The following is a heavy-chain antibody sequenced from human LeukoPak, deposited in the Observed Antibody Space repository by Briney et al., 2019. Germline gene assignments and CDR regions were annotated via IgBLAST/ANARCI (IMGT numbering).Heavy chain of an antibody. CDR1: GYTFTGYY. Sequence: ASVKVSCKASGYTFTGYYMHWVRQAPGQGLEWMGWINTYSGNTNYAQKFQGRVTMTTDTSTSTAYMELRSLRSDDTAIYYCARRPGEQHRYYYYYYMDVWGKGTTVTVSS. J-gene: IGHJ6*03. V-gene: IGHV1-18*04. D-gene: IGHD3-16*01. CDR2: INTYSGNT. CDR3: ARRPGEQHRYYYYYYMDV.